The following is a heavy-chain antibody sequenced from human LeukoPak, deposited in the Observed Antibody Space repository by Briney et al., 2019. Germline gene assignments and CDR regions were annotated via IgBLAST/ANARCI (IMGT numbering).Heavy chain of an antibody. CDR2: IYSGGST. V-gene: IGHV3-66*01. CDR1: GFTVSSNY. J-gene: IGHJ6*02. CDR3: ASSSRGSSPHYYYGMDV. D-gene: IGHD6-13*01. Sequence: GGSLRLSCAASGFTVSSNYMSWVRQAPGKGLEWVSVIYSGGSTYYADSVKGRFTISRDNSKNTLYLQMNSLRAEDTAVYYCASSSRGSSPHYYYGMDVGGQGTTVTVSS.